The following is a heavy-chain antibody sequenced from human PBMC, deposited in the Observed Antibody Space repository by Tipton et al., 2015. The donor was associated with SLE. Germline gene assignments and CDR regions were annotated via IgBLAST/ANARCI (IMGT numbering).Heavy chain of an antibody. J-gene: IGHJ6*02. CDR2: IKQDGSEK. Sequence: SLRLSCAASGFTFSNYWMSWVRQAPGKGLEWVANIKQDGSEKYYVDSVKGRFTISRDNAKNSLYLQMNSLRAEDTAVYYCTRDDQSRGWYGSTDYYGMDVWGQGTTVTVSS. CDR1: GFTFSNYW. V-gene: IGHV3-7*01. D-gene: IGHD6-19*01. CDR3: TRDDQSRGWYGSTDYYGMDV.